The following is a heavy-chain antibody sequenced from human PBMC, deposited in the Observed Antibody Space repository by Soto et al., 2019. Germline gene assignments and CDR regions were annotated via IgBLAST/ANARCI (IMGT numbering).Heavy chain of an antibody. V-gene: IGHV1-18*01. CDR3: ARGAFGVFTMVRGVLGAFDI. CDR1: GYTFTSYG. Sequence: QVQLVQSGAEVKKPGASVKVSCKASGYTFTSYGISWVRQAPGQGLEWMGWISAYNGNTNYAQKLQGRGTMTTDTATSTAYMELRSLRSDDTAVYYCARGAFGVFTMVRGVLGAFDIWGQGTMVTVSS. J-gene: IGHJ3*02. CDR2: ISAYNGNT. D-gene: IGHD3-10*01.